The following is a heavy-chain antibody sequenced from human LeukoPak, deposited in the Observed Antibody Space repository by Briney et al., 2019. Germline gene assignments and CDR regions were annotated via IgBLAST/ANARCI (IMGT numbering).Heavy chain of an antibody. CDR3: AKGLVLFDY. J-gene: IGHJ4*02. V-gene: IGHV3-23*01. Sequence: GGSLRLSCAASGFTFSSHGMSWVRQGPGKGLEWVSGISGSGGDTYYADSVKGRFTISRDNSKSTLYLQMNSLRVEDTAVYYCAKGLVLFDYWGQGTLVTVSS. CDR2: ISGSGGDT. D-gene: IGHD3-22*01. CDR1: GFTFSSHG.